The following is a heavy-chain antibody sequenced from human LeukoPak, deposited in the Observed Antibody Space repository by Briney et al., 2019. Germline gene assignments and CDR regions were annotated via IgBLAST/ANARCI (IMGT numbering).Heavy chain of an antibody. D-gene: IGHD4-23*01. Sequence: GRSLRLSCAASGFSFRSYAMSWVRQAPGKGLEWVSAISGSGGSTNYADSVRGRFTISRDNSKNTLYLQMNSLRAEDTAVYYCATHFGTMVVTYLDYWGQGTLVTVSS. CDR1: GFSFRSYA. J-gene: IGHJ4*02. V-gene: IGHV3-23*01. CDR2: ISGSGGST. CDR3: ATHFGTMVVTYLDY.